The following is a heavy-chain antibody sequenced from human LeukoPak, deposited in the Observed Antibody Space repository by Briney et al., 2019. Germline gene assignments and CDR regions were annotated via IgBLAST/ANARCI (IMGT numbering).Heavy chain of an antibody. V-gene: IGHV4-59*01. CDR1: GGSISSYY. CDR2: IYYSGST. Sequence: SGTLSLTCTVSGGSISSYYWSWIRQPPGKGLEWIGYIYYSGSTNYNPSLKSRVTISVDTSKNQFSLKLSSVTAADTAVYYCARVVCGGSCYSSYGMDVWGQGTTVTVSS. CDR3: ARVVCGGSCYSSYGMDV. D-gene: IGHD2-15*01. J-gene: IGHJ6*02.